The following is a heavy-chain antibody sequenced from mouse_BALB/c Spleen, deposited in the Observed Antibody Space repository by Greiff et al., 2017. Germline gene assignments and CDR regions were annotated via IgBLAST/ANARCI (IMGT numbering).Heavy chain of an antibody. CDR2: INPSNGRT. CDR1: GYTFTSYW. CDR3: ARPTAISLYFDY. V-gene: IGHV1S81*02. D-gene: IGHD1-2*01. Sequence: QVQLKQPGAELVKPGASVKLSCKASGYTFTSYWMHWVKQRPGQGLEWIGEINPSNGRTNYNEKFKSKATLTVDKSSSTAYMQLSSLTSEDSAVYYCARPTAISLYFDYWGQGTTLTVSS. J-gene: IGHJ2*01.